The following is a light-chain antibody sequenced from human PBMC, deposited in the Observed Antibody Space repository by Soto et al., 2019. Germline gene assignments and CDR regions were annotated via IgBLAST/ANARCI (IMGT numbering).Light chain of an antibody. J-gene: IGLJ2*01. V-gene: IGLV1-47*01. CDR3: AAWDDSLSGVV. CDR2: RNN. Sequence: QSVLTQPPSASGTPGQRVTISCSGSSSNIGSNSVYWYQQLPGMAPKLLIYRNNQRPSGVPDRFSGSKSGTSASLAISGLRSEDEADYYCAAWDDSLSGVVFGGGTKLTVL. CDR1: SSNIGSNS.